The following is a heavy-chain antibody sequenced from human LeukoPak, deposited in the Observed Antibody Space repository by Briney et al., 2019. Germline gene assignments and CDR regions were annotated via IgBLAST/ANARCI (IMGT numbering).Heavy chain of an antibody. Sequence: PGGTLTLSCTASGFTFSSCSMNWVRQRQGQGLERDSSISSSSSYIYYADSVKGRFTISRDNAKNSLYLQMNSLRAEDTAVYYCARVGSSGWYYFDYWGQGTLVTVSS. CDR1: GFTFSSCS. CDR2: ISSSSSYI. CDR3: ARVGSSGWYYFDY. V-gene: IGHV3-21*01. J-gene: IGHJ4*02. D-gene: IGHD6-19*01.